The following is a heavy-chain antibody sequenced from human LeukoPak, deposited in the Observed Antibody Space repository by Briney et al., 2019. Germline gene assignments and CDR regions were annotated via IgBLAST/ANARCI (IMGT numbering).Heavy chain of an antibody. D-gene: IGHD2-2*01. J-gene: IGHJ4*02. V-gene: IGHV5-51*01. CDR1: GYSFTSYW. Sequence: GESLKISCKGSGYSFTSYWIGWVRQMPGKGLEWMGIIYPGDSDTRYSPSFQGQVTISADKSISTAYLQWSSLKASGTAMYYCARRMEYCSSSSCYSKLDYWGQGTLVTVSS. CDR3: ARRMEYCSSSSCYSKLDY. CDR2: IYPGDSDT.